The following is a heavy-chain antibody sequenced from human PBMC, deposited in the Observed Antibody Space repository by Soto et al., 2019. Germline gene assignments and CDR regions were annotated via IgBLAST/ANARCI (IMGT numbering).Heavy chain of an antibody. CDR3: ARDPGPYGDYSY. CDR1: GYTFTGYY. Sequence: VASVKFSCKASGYTFTGYYMHWVRQAPGQGLEWMGWINPNSGGTNYAQKFQDRVTMTRDTSITTAYMELSGLRSDDTAVYYCARDPGPYGDYSYWGQGTLVTVSS. CDR2: INPNSGGT. V-gene: IGHV1-2*02. J-gene: IGHJ4*02. D-gene: IGHD4-17*01.